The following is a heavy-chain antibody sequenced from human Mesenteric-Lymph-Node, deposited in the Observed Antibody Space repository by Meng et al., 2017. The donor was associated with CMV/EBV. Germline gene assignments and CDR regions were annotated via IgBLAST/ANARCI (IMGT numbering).Heavy chain of an antibody. CDR2: IYYSGST. D-gene: IGHD7-27*01. Sequence: SEILSLTCTVSGDPITSGDHYWAWIRQPPGKGLEWIGYIYYSGSTNYNPSLKSRVTISLDTPNNRFSLKMRSVTAANTAVYYCASRHWGHYFDYWGQGTLVTVSS. CDR1: GDPITSGDHY. CDR3: ASRHWGHYFDY. V-gene: IGHV4-30-4*08. J-gene: IGHJ4*02.